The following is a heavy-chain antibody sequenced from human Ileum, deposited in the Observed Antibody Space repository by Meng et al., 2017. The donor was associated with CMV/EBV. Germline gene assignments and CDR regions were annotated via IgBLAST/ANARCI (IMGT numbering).Heavy chain of an antibody. D-gene: IGHD2-8*01. J-gene: IGHJ4*02. V-gene: IGHV4-31*02. Sequence: LRLSCAVSGFTLSSYAMSWVRPAPGKGLEWIGYISYSECTYYNPSLKSRVTMTVDTAKNQFTLKLSSVTAADTAVYYCARDRFGVFDYWGQGTLVTVSS. CDR3: ARDRFGVFDY. CDR1: GFTLSSYA. CDR2: ISYSECT.